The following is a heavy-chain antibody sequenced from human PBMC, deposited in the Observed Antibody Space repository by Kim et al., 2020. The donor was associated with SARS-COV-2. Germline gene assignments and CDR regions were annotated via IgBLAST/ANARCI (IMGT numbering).Heavy chain of an antibody. V-gene: IGHV1-3*01. CDR1: GYTFYTYA. D-gene: IGHD3-22*01. Sequence: ASVKVSCKASGYTFYTYAMHWVRQATGQRLEWMGWINGGNGYTEYSQKFQGRVTITRDTSAQTAYMELRSLRSEDTALYYCARDHRNNSGYYSFDYWGRG. CDR3: ARDHRNNSGYYSFDY. J-gene: IGHJ4*02. CDR2: INGGNGYT.